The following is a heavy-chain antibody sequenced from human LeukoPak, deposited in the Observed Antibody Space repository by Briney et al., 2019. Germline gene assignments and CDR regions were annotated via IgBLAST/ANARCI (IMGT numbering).Heavy chain of an antibody. CDR2: IHHSGGT. V-gene: IGHV4-34*01. CDR3: ARATASGSGRAYDH. CDR1: GESMIGHY. Sequence: SETLSLTCAVYGESMIGHYWTWIRQPPGKRLKWIGEIHHSGGTNSNPSLKNRVTMSIDMSKNQFSLKLKSVTAADTAVYYCARATASGSGRAYDHWAQGNLVPVSS. J-gene: IGHJ4*02. D-gene: IGHD3-10*01.